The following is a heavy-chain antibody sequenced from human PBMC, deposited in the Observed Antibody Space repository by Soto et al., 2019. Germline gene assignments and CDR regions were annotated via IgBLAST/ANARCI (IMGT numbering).Heavy chain of an antibody. Sequence: PGGSLRLSCAASGFTFSSYGMHWVRQAPGKGLEWVAVISYDGSNKYYADSVKGRFTISRDNSKNTLYLQMNSLRAEDTAVYYCAKDVQLDPGDYYFDYWGQGTLVTVSS. D-gene: IGHD1-1*01. V-gene: IGHV3-30*18. CDR2: ISYDGSNK. CDR1: GFTFSSYG. CDR3: AKDVQLDPGDYYFDY. J-gene: IGHJ4*02.